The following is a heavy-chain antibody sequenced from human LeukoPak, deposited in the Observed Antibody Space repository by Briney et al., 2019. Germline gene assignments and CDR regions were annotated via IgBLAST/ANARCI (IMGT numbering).Heavy chain of an antibody. CDR3: ARVSSSEVPAATRHYYYYYMDV. J-gene: IGHJ6*03. CDR2: IYTSGST. V-gene: IGHV4-4*07. CDR1: GGSISSYY. Sequence: PSETLSLTCTVSGGSISSYYWSWIRQPAGKGLEWIGRIYTSGSTNYNPSLKSRVTMSVDTSKNQFSLKLSSVTAADTAVYYCARVSSSEVPAATRHYYYYYMDVWGKGTTVTISS. D-gene: IGHD2-2*01.